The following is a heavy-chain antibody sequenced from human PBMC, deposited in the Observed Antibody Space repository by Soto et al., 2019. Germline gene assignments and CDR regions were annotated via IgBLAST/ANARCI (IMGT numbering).Heavy chain of an antibody. CDR2: IYYSGST. D-gene: IGHD3-10*01. J-gene: IGHJ4*02. Sequence: SETLSLTCTVSGGSISSGGYYWSWIRQHPGKGLEWIGYIYYSGSTYYNPSLKSRVTISVDTSKNQFSLKLSSVTAADTAVYYCASLLWFGELSLNGGYYGHFDYWGQGTLVTVSS. CDR1: GGSISSGGYY. CDR3: ASLLWFGELSLNGGYYGHFDY. V-gene: IGHV4-31*03.